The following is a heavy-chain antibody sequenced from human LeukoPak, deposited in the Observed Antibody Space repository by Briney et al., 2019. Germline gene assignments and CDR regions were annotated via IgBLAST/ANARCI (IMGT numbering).Heavy chain of an antibody. CDR2: IYYSGRT. CDR3: ARHGGTVAINDAFDI. D-gene: IGHD1/OR15-1a*01. J-gene: IGHJ3*02. CDR1: SGSIISYY. Sequence: PSETLSLTCTVSSGSIISYYWSWIRRTPGKPLEWIGYIYYSGRTSYNPSLKSRVTISVDTSNNQFSLRLDSVTAADTAVYFCARHGGTVAINDAFDIWGQGTMVTVSS. V-gene: IGHV4-59*08.